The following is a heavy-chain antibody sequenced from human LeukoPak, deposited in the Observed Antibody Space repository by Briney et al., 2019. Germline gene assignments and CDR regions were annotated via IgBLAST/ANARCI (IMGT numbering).Heavy chain of an antibody. CDR1: GYSFTSYW. V-gene: IGHV5-10-1*01. D-gene: IGHD6-13*01. CDR3: ARRRSSWYGDLDY. CDR2: IDPSDSYT. J-gene: IGHJ4*02. Sequence: GESLKISCKGSGYSFTSYWISWVRQMPGKGLEWMGRIDPSDSYTNYSPSFQGHVTISADKSISTAYQQWSSLKASDTAMYYCARRRSSWYGDLDYWGQGTLVTVSS.